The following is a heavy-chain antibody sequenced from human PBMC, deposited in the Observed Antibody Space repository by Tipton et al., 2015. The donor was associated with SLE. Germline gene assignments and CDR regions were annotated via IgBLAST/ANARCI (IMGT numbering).Heavy chain of an antibody. CDR3: AREATAMGPFDY. D-gene: IGHD5-18*01. CDR2: INPNSGGT. CDR1: GYTFTDDY. Sequence: QSGAEVKKPGASVKVSCKASGYTFTDDYMHWVRQAPGQGLEWMGWINPNSGGTNYAQKFQGRVTMTRDTSISTAYMELSSLRSDDTAVYYCAREATAMGPFDYWGQGTLVTVSS. V-gene: IGHV1-2*02. J-gene: IGHJ4*02.